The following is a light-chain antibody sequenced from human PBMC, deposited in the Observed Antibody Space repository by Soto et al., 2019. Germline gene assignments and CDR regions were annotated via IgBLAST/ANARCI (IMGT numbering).Light chain of an antibody. J-gene: IGKJ1*01. CDR1: QGVSSN. Sequence: EILITQSPSTLSVSPGERATLTCRASQGVSSNLAWYQQKPGQAPRLLIYGASTMASGVPSRFSGSGSGTEFTLTNSGLQPDDFATYSCQHYNSYSQAFGQGTKVDIK. CDR3: QHYNSYSQA. V-gene: IGKV3D-15*01. CDR2: GAS.